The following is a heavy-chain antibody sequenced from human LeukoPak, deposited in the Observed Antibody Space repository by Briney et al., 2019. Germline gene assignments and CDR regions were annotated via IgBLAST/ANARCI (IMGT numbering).Heavy chain of an antibody. CDR3: ARTGRDAYGHYAMDV. CDR2: IYSSGST. D-gene: IGHD5-24*01. CDR1: GASIRTFY. V-gene: IGHV4-59*08. Sequence: SETLSLTCTVSGASIRTFYYSWIRQPPGKGLEWIGYIYSSGSTNYSPSLKSRITISVDTSKSQFSLKLSSVSAADAAVYYCARTGRDAYGHYAMDVWGQGTTVTVS. J-gene: IGHJ6*02.